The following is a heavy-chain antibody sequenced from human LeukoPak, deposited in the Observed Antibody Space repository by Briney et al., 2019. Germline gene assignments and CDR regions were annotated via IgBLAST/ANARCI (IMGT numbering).Heavy chain of an antibody. CDR2: ISWNSGSI. V-gene: IGHV3-9*01. CDR1: GFTFDDYA. D-gene: IGHD6-19*01. Sequence: GGSLRLSCAASGFTFDDYAMHWVRQAPGKGLEWVSGISWNSGSIGYADSVKGRFTISRDNAKNSLYLQMNGLRAEDTALYYCAKDLLAVAGLTSRVFQHWGQGTLVTVSS. CDR3: AKDLLAVAGLTSRVFQH. J-gene: IGHJ1*01.